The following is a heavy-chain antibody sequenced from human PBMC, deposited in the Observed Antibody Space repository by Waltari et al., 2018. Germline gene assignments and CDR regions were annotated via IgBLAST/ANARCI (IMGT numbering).Heavy chain of an antibody. D-gene: IGHD2-15*01. V-gene: IGHV4-34*01. CDR3: ARDPRIDCSGGSCYWGYYFDY. CDR2: INHSGST. Sequence: QVQLQQWGAGLLKPSETLSLTCAVYGGSFSGYYWSWIRQPPGKGLGWIGEINHSGSTNDNPSLKSRVTISVDTSKNQFSLKLSSVTAADTAVYYCARDPRIDCSGGSCYWGYYFDYWGQGTLVTVSS. J-gene: IGHJ4*02. CDR1: GGSFSGYY.